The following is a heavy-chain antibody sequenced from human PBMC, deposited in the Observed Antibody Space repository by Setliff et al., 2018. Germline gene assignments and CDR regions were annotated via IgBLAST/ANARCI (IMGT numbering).Heavy chain of an antibody. CDR2: INGASGLT. J-gene: IGHJ4*02. V-gene: IGHV1-3*01. CDR3: ARDHSYFDY. CDR1: GYSLSAYV. Sequence: ASVKVSCKASGYSLSAYVMRWVRQAPGQRLEWMGWINGASGLTRYAQKFQGRVTMTRDTSTSTAYMELSSLRSEDTAVYYCARDHSYFDYWGQGTLVTVSS.